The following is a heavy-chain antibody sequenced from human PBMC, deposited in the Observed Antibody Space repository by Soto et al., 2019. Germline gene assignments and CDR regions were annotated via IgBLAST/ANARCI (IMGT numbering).Heavy chain of an antibody. CDR1: GFTFSSYW. CDR3: ARDRRDYYDSSYFDY. J-gene: IGHJ4*02. Sequence: PGGSLRLSCAASGFTFSSYWMHWVRQAPGKGLVWVSRINSDGSSTSYADSVKGRFTISRDNAKNTLYLQMNSLRAEDTAVYYCARDRRDYYDSSYFDYWGQGTLVTVSS. D-gene: IGHD3-22*01. CDR2: INSDGSST. V-gene: IGHV3-74*01.